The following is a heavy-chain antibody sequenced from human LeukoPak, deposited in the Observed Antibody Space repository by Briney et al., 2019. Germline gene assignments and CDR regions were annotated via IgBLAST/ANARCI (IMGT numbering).Heavy chain of an antibody. D-gene: IGHD1-26*01. CDR1: GGSISSGSYY. CDR3: ARLRSPGDFDY. V-gene: IGHV4-61*09. J-gene: IGHJ4*02. Sequence: SETLSLTCTVSGGSISSGSYYWSWIRQPAGKRLEWIGHIYRSGSTNYNPSLKSRVTISVDTSKNQFSLNLNSVTAADTAVYYCARLRSPGDFDYWGQGTLVTVSS. CDR2: IYRSGST.